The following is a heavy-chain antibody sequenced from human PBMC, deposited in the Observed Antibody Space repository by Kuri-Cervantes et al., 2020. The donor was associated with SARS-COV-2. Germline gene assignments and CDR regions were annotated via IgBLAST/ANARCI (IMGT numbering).Heavy chain of an antibody. D-gene: IGHD1-1*01. CDR2: IWYDGSNK. V-gene: IGHV3-33*01. J-gene: IGHJ4*02. CDR1: GFTFSSYG. CDR3: VRDGDHWNFDY. Sequence: GGSLRLSCAASGFTFSSYGMHWVRQAPGKGLEWVAVIWYDGSNKYYADSVKGRFTISRDKSKNMLFLQMNSLRAEDTAVYYCVRDGDHWNFDYWGQGTLVTVSS.